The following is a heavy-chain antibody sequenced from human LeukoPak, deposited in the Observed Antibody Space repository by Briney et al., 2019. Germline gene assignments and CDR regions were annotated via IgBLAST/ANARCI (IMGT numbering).Heavy chain of an antibody. D-gene: IGHD2-15*01. CDR3: ARVPGVVAATGIWFDP. Sequence: PGGSLRLSCAASGFTFSSYWMHWVRQAPGKGLVWVSRINSDGSSTSYADSVKGRFTISRDNAKNSLYLQMNSLRAEDTAVYYCARVPGVVAATGIWFDPWGQGTLVTVSS. CDR1: GFTFSSYW. J-gene: IGHJ5*02. V-gene: IGHV3-74*01. CDR2: INSDGSST.